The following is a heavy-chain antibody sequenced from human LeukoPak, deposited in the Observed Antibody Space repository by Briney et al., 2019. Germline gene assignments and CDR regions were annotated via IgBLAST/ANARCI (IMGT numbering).Heavy chain of an antibody. Sequence: GGSLRLSCAASGFTFSDYYMSWIRQAPGKGLEWVSYISSSGSTIYYADSVKGRFTISRDNAKNSLYLQMNSLRDEDTALYYCAKATGYHYDSSGIDYWGQGTLVTVSS. D-gene: IGHD3-22*01. J-gene: IGHJ4*02. CDR2: ISSSGSTI. CDR1: GFTFSDYY. CDR3: AKATGYHYDSSGIDY. V-gene: IGHV3-11*01.